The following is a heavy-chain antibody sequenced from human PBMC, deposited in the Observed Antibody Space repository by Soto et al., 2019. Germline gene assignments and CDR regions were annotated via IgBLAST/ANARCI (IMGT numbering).Heavy chain of an antibody. CDR1: GFNFGNSW. CDR3: STSLDY. CDR2: INQDGSER. Sequence: GGSLRLSCAAPGFNFGNSWMDWVRQAPGKGLEWVANINQDGSERHYVDSVKGRFTISRDNAKNSLYLQMSSLTAEDSALYYCSTSLDYWGQGTPVTVSS. J-gene: IGHJ4*02. V-gene: IGHV3-7*01.